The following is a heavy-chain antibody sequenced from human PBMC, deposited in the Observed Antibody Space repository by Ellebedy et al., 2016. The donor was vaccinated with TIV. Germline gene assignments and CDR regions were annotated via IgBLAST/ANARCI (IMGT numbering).Heavy chain of an antibody. D-gene: IGHD3-16*01. V-gene: IGHV3-66*01. J-gene: IGHJ5*02. CDR2: IYTNGGT. CDR3: ARDPRGGGDYGDNWFDP. Sequence: GESLKISCAASGFTVSDYFMSWVRQAPGRGLEWVSLIYTNGGTNYTDSVSGRFTNSRDISKNTLSLQMDSLRAEDTAVYYCARDPRGGGDYGDNWFDPWGQGTLVTVSS. CDR1: GFTVSDYF.